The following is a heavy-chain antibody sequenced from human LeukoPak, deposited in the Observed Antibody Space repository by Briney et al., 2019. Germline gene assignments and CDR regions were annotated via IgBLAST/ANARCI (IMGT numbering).Heavy chain of an antibody. D-gene: IGHD6-19*01. J-gene: IGHJ4*02. Sequence: GGSLRLSCAASGFTFSSYGMHWVRQAPGKGLEWVAVISYDGSNKYYADSVKGRFTISRDNSKNTLYLQMNSLRAEDTAVYYCAKDPKYSIGWYYGYWGQGTLVTVSS. CDR1: GFTFSSYG. CDR2: ISYDGSNK. CDR3: AKDPKYSIGWYYGY. V-gene: IGHV3-30*18.